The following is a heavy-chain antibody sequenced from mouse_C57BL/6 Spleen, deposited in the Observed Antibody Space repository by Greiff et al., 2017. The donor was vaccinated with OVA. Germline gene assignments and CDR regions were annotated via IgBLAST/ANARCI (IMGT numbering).Heavy chain of an antibody. J-gene: IGHJ1*03. Sequence: VQLVESGPGLVAPSQSLSITCTVSGFSLTSYAISWVRQPPGKGLEWLGVIWTGGGTNYNSALKSRLSSSKDNSKSQVFLKMNSLQTDDTARYYCARYLSLGRDWYFDVWGTGTTVTVSS. D-gene: IGHD4-1*01. CDR1: GFSLTSYA. CDR3: ARYLSLGRDWYFDV. CDR2: IWTGGGT. V-gene: IGHV2-9-1*01.